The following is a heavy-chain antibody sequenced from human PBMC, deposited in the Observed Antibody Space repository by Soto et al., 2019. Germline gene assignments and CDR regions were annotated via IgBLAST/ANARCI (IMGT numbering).Heavy chain of an antibody. V-gene: IGHV4-39*01. Sequence: QLQLQESGPGLVKPAETLSLKCAVSGGSVSSGNYFWGWIRQPPGKGLEWIGNIYYNGDTYYSPSLKTPVTISVDTAHNQFSLRLTSVTAADTAVYYCAIRLIDNWNQVHAFDFWGQGTLVTFSS. D-gene: IGHD1-20*01. CDR3: AIRLIDNWNQVHAFDF. CDR1: GGSVSSGNYF. J-gene: IGHJ3*01. CDR2: IYYNGDT.